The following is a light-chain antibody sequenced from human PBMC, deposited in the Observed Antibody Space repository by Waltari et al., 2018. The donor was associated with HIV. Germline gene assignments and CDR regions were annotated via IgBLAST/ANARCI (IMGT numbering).Light chain of an antibody. V-gene: IGKV1-9*01. CDR3: QHLNTYPYT. J-gene: IGKJ2*01. CDR2: AAS. CDR1: HRISTY. Sequence: DIQLTQSPSFLSASVGDRVTITCRADHRISTYLAWYQQKPGKAPKLLISAASALQSGVPSRFSGSGSGREFTLTISSLQPEDFASDYCQHLNTYPYTFGQGTKLEIK.